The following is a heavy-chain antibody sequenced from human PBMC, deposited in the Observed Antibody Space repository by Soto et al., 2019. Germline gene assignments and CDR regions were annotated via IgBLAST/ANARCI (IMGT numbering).Heavy chain of an antibody. V-gene: IGHV3-23*01. CDR2: ISGGGGNT. J-gene: IGHJ4*02. CDR1: GLTLSSCA. CDR3: AKGGYDSSGHSLDQFDS. Sequence: EVQLLESGGGLVQPGGSLRLSCAASGLTLSSCAMRWVRQAPGKGLEWVSTISGGGGNTYYADSVKGRFTISRDNSKSTLDLQQNRLRAEDTAVYYCAKGGYDSSGHSLDQFDSWGQGTLVTVSS. D-gene: IGHD3-22*01.